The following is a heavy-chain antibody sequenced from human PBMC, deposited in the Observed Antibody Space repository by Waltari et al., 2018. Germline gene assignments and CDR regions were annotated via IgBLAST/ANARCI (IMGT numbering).Heavy chain of an antibody. CDR3: ARDPEMATITGDYYYYGMDV. Sequence: QVQLVQSGAEVKKPGSSVKVSCKASGGTFSSYAIIWVRQAHGQGLEWRGRIIPIFGTANYAKKFQGRVTITADKSTSTAYMELSSLRSEDTAVYYCARDPEMATITGDYYYYGMDVWGQGTTVTVSS. CDR1: GGTFSSYA. D-gene: IGHD5-12*01. V-gene: IGHV1-69*08. J-gene: IGHJ6*02. CDR2: IIPIFGTA.